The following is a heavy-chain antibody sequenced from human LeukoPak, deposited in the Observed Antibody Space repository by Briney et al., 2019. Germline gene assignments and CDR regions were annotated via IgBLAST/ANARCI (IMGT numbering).Heavy chain of an antibody. Sequence: PSETLSLTCTVSGGSISSSSYYWGWIRQPPGKGLEWIGSIYYSGSTYYNPSLKSRVTISVDTSKNQFSLKLSSVTAADTAVYYCARQEAEKYYDILTGYYALMYYFDYWGQGTLVTVSS. CDR2: IYYSGST. D-gene: IGHD3-9*01. CDR1: GGSISSSSYY. J-gene: IGHJ4*02. CDR3: ARQEAEKYYDILTGYYALMYYFDY. V-gene: IGHV4-39*01.